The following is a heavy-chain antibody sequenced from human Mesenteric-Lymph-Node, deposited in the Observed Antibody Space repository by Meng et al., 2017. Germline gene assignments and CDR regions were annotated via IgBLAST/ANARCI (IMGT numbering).Heavy chain of an antibody. V-gene: IGHV3-23*01. D-gene: IGHD3-10*01. CDR3: AKVTDPSGTYYTSALDV. CDR2: ISGSGGIT. J-gene: IGHJ3*01. Sequence: GESLKISCAASGFTFSGYAMSWVRQAPGKGLEWVSVISGSGGITYYAESVEGRFIIPRNNYENVLYLEMSSLSAEDTALYFCAKVTDPSGTYYTSALDVWGQGTLVTVSS. CDR1: GFTFSGYA.